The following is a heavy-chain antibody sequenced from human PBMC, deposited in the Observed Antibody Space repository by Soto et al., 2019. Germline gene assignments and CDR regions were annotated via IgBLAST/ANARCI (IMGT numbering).Heavy chain of an antibody. V-gene: IGHV3-74*01. J-gene: IGHJ4*02. CDR2: IYFDGITT. CDR3: ARGGAMGVDY. CDR1: GFTFNTPW. Sequence: GGSLRLSCTASGFTFNTPWMHWVRQAPGKGLVWVSRIYFDGITTNYADSVKGRLTVSRDNAKNTVYLHVNTLRDEDTAVYYCARGGAMGVDYWGQGTLVTAPQ. D-gene: IGHD1-26*01.